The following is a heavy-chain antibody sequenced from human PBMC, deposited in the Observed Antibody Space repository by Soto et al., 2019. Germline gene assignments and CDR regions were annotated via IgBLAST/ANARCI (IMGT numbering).Heavy chain of an antibody. V-gene: IGHV1-69*01. J-gene: IGHJ5*02. CDR1: GGTFSSYA. Sequence: QVQLVQSGAEVKKPGSSVKVSCKASGGTFSSYAISWVRQAPGQGLEWMGGIIPIFGTANYAQKFQGRVTMTADESTSTAYMELSSLRSEDTAVYYCARGPFGYSYGTDANWFDPWGQGTLVTVSS. D-gene: IGHD5-18*01. CDR3: ARGPFGYSYGTDANWFDP. CDR2: IIPIFGTA.